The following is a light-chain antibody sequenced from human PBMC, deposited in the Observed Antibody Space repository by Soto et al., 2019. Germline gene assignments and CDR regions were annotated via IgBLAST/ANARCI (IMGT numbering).Light chain of an antibody. J-gene: IGLJ2*01. CDR1: SSDVGSYNL. Sequence: QSVLTQPASVSGSPGQSITISCTGTSSDVGSYNLVSWYQQHPGKAPKLMIYEVSKRPSGVSNRFSGSKSGNTASQTISGRQAEDEADYYCCSYAGSSTPVVFGGGTKLTVL. CDR3: CSYAGSSTPVV. V-gene: IGLV2-23*02. CDR2: EVS.